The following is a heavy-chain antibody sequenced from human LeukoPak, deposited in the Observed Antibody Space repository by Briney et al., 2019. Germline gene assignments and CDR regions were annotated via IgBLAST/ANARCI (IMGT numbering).Heavy chain of an antibody. CDR2: ISGSGGST. V-gene: IGHV3-23*01. D-gene: IGHD6-13*01. CDR3: VLRDSSSWYDSFDY. J-gene: IGHJ4*02. Sequence: GGSLTLSCAASGFTFSSYAMSWVRQAPGKGLEWVSAISGSGGSTYYADSVKGRFTISRDNSKNTLYLQMNSLRAEDTAVYYCVLRDSSSWYDSFDYWGQGTLVTVSS. CDR1: GFTFSSYA.